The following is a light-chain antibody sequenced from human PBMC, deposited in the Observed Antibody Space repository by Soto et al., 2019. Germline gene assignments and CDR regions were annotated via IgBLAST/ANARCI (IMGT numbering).Light chain of an antibody. CDR2: GAY. V-gene: IGKV3-20*01. Sequence: EIVLTQSPGTLSLSQGERATLSFRASQRVSSSDLAWYQQKPGQAPRLLIYGAYSRATGIPDRCSGSGSGTDFTLTISRLEPEDFAVYYCQQYGSSPFAFGQGTKVEIK. CDR1: QRVSSSD. CDR3: QQYGSSPFA. J-gene: IGKJ1*01.